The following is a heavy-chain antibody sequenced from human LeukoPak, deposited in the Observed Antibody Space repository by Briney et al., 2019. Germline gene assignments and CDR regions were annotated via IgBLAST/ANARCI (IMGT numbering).Heavy chain of an antibody. Sequence: GGSLRLSCAASGFTFNSYAFNWVRQAPGKGLEWVSYISSSSNVIYYTDSVKGRFTISRDNAKNSLYLQLNSLRPEDTALYYCSTEPRSLLYWGHGTLVTVSS. CDR2: ISSSSNVI. CDR3: STEPRSLLY. V-gene: IGHV3-48*04. CDR1: GFTFNSYA. J-gene: IGHJ4*01. D-gene: IGHD4-17*01.